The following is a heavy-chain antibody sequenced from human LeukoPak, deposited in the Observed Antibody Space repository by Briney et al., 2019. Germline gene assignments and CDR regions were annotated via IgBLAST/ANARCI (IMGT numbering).Heavy chain of an antibody. Sequence: GGSLRLSCVVSGITFSNFAMSWVRQAPGKGLEWVSAISGGGRDTYYADSVKGRFAISRDDSKNTLYMQMNSLRAEDTAEYYCAKGGISLVRGSFDYWGQGTPVTVSS. CDR2: ISGGGRDT. CDR1: GITFSNFA. CDR3: AKGGISLVRGSFDY. J-gene: IGHJ4*02. D-gene: IGHD3-10*01. V-gene: IGHV3-23*01.